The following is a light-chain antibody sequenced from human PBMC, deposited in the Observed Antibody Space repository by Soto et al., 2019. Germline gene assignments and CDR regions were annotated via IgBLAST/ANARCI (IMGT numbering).Light chain of an antibody. CDR2: NND. CDR1: ITDIGSNF. J-gene: IGLJ3*02. Sequence: QSVLTRPPSASGTPGQRVPISCSGTITDIGSNFVYWYQQLPGTAPKLLIYNNDQRPSGVPDRFSGSKSGTSATLAISGLLSEDAADYYCASWDDSLNGPVFGGGTKLTVL. CDR3: ASWDDSLNGPV. V-gene: IGLV1-47*01.